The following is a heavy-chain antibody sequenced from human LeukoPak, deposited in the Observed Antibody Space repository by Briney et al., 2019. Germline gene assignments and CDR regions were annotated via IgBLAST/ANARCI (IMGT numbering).Heavy chain of an antibody. CDR1: GXSLSGYW. Sequence: PGGSLRLSCAASGXSLSGYWMHWVRQAPGKGLVWVSRISPEGSGTTYADSVKGRFTISRDTAKNTVYLQMNSLRDEDAAVYHCTRVQAGRSGLMDVWGRGTTVTVSS. V-gene: IGHV3-74*03. D-gene: IGHD2-8*02. J-gene: IGHJ6*02. CDR2: ISPEGSGT. CDR3: TRVQAGRSGLMDV.